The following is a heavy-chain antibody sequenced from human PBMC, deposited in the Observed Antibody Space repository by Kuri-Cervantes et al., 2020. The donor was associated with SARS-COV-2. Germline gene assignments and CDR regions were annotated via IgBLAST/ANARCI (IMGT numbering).Heavy chain of an antibody. J-gene: IGHJ4*02. CDR2: IYYSGST. V-gene: IGHV4-39*01. Sequence: SETLSLTCTVSGGSISSSISGSSYYWGWIRQPPGKGLEWIGSIYYSGSTYYNPSLKSRVTISVDTSKNQFSLKLSSVTAADTAVYYCARRSTSITIFGVVNINPFDYWGQGTLVTVSS. D-gene: IGHD3-3*01. CDR3: ARRSTSITIFGVVNINPFDY. CDR1: GGSISSSISGSSYY.